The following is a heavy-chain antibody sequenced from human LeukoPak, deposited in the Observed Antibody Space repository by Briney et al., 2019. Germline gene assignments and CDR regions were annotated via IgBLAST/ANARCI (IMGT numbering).Heavy chain of an antibody. CDR1: GASMSSFTDY. J-gene: IGHJ3*01. Sequence: CXVSGASMSSFTDYWGWIRQPPGQGLEWVGHIFSSGSTYYDPSLNSRLTISLDTSKNQFSMKLNSVIAADTAVYXXXRXSNSLSFDFWGQGTMVTVSS. D-gene: IGHD4-11*01. V-gene: IGHV4-39*03. CDR3: XRXSNSLSFDF. CDR2: IFSSGST.